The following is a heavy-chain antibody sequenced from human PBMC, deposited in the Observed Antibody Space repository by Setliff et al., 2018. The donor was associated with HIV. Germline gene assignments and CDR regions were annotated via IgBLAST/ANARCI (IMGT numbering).Heavy chain of an antibody. V-gene: IGHV4-4*07. D-gene: IGHD1-26*01. CDR3: ARDVGGVHMATNFDF. J-gene: IGHJ4*02. Sequence: PSETLSLTCTVSGGSIVSYYWTWIRQPAGKGLEWMGRIYSSGNTEYNPSLKGRVTMSVDTSENQFSLRLASVTAADMAVYYCARDVGGVHMATNFDFWGQGTLVTVSS. CDR1: GGSIVSYY. CDR2: IYSSGNT.